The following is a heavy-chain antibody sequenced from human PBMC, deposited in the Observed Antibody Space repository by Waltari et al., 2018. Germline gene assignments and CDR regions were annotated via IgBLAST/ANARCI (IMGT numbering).Heavy chain of an antibody. CDR2: FYYSGGT. CDR1: GGSISSHY. Sequence: QVQLQESGPGLVKPSETLSLTCTVSGGSISSHYWSWIRQPPGKGLEWIGYFYYSGGTNYNPSLKSRVTISVDTSKNQFSLKLSSVTAADTAVYYCARGRTNWYFDLWGRGTLVTVSS. J-gene: IGHJ2*01. CDR3: ARGRTNWYFDL. V-gene: IGHV4-59*11.